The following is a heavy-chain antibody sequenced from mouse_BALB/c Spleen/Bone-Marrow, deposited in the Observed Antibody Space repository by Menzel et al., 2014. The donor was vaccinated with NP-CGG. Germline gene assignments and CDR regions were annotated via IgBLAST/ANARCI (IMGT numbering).Heavy chain of an antibody. CDR3: VREGAY. V-gene: IGHV5-9-4*01. CDR2: ISSGGSYS. CDR1: GFTFSSYA. Sequence: EVKVVESGGGLVKPGGPLKVSCAASGFTFSSYAMSWVRQSPEKRLEWVAEISSGGSYSYYPDTVTGRFTISRDNAKNTLNLEMSSLRSEDTAMYYCVREGAYWGQGTLVTASA. J-gene: IGHJ3*01.